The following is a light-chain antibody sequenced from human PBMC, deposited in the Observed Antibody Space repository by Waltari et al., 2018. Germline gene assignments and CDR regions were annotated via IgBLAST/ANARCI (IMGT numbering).Light chain of an antibody. CDR3: SSYAGSNTLV. CDR2: EVN. J-gene: IGLJ2*01. CDR1: NSDTGHYTY. V-gene: IGLV2-8*01. Sequence: QSALTQPPSASGSPGQSVPISCSGTNSDTGHYTYIPWFQQHPGRAPKLLIYEVNKRPSGVPDRFSGSKSDNRASLTVSGLQADDEAVYHCSSYAGSNTLVFGGGTRLTVL.